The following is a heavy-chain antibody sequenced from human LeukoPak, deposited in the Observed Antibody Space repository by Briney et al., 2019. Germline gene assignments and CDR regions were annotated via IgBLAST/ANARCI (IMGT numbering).Heavy chain of an antibody. J-gene: IGHJ4*02. D-gene: IGHD3-22*01. CDR1: GYTFTNYW. Sequence: GESLRISCKRSGYTFTNYWVGWVRQLPGKGLEWRGTIYPNNSDSRYNPWFRGQVTISVDRSITTAYLLWKSLKASDTAIYYCALSNEAFDSAGYFDYWGQGTLVSVSS. CDR2: IYPNNSDS. CDR3: ALSNEAFDSAGYFDY. V-gene: IGHV5-51*01.